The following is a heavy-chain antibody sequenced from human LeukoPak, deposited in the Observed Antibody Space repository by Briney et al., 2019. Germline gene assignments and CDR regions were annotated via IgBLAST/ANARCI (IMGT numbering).Heavy chain of an antibody. D-gene: IGHD1-1*01. J-gene: IGHJ3*02. V-gene: IGHV4-39*01. Sequence: SETLSLSCTVSGGSISTISYYWGWIRQPPGKGLERIGCLYYSGSNYYKPSLKSRLTISVDTSKNQFSLNLTSVTAADTAVYYCARNVPSPSHHFDIWREGTMVSVSS. CDR3: ARNVPSPSHHFDI. CDR2: LYYSGSN. CDR1: GGSISTISYY.